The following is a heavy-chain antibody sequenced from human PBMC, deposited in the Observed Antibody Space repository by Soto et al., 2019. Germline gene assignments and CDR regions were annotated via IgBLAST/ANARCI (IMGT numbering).Heavy chain of an antibody. V-gene: IGHV4-38-2*02. CDR2: IFHSGST. Sequence: SEPLSLTCAVSGYSISSDYSRGWIRQPPGKGLEWIGSIFHSGSTFYNPSLRSRVTISLDTSRNHFSLKLSSVTAADTAVYYCARENYYDGSGYYYYFDYWGHGTLVTVSS. J-gene: IGHJ4*01. CDR1: GYSISSDYS. CDR3: ARENYYDGSGYYYYFDY. D-gene: IGHD3-22*01.